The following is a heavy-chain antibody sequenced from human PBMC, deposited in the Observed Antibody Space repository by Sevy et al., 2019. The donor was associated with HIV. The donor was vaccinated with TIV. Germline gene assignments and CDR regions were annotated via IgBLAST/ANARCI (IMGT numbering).Heavy chain of an antibody. V-gene: IGHV5-51*01. D-gene: IGHD4-17*01. J-gene: IGHJ4*02. Sequence: GESPKISCKASGYSFSTYWIGWVRQMPGRGLEWMGIVYPGDSETKYSPSFQGQVTISADKSVSTAYLQWSSLKASDSGMYYCAKKATVGLTMTEFDHWGQGTLVTVSS. CDR1: GYSFSTYW. CDR3: AKKATVGLTMTEFDH. CDR2: VYPGDSET.